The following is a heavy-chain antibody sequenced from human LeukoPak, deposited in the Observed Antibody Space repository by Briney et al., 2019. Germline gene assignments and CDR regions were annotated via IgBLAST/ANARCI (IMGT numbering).Heavy chain of an antibody. D-gene: IGHD4-17*01. J-gene: IGHJ4*02. CDR1: GLTGSHNY. CDR2: IKSKTDGGTT. V-gene: IGHV3-15*01. CDR3: TTDRYGESDY. Sequence: GGSLRPSCAASGLTGSHNYVSWVRQAPGKGLEWVGRIKSKTDGGTTDYAAPVKGRFTISRDDSKNTLYLQMNSLKTEDTAVYYCTTDRYGESDYWGQGTLVTVSS.